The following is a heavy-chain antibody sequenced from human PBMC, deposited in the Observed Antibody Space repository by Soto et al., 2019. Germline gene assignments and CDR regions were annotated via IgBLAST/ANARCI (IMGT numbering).Heavy chain of an antibody. CDR3: ARDRRALGGYQLPRGAFDI. D-gene: IGHD2-2*01. Sequence: QVQLQESGPGLVKPSGTLSLTCAVSGGSISSSNWWSWVRQPPGKGLEWIGEIYHSGSTNYNPSLKSRVTKSVDKSKNQFSLKLSSVTAADTAVYYCARDRRALGGYQLPRGAFDIWGQGTMVTVSS. V-gene: IGHV4-4*02. CDR2: IYHSGST. CDR1: GGSISSSNW. J-gene: IGHJ3*02.